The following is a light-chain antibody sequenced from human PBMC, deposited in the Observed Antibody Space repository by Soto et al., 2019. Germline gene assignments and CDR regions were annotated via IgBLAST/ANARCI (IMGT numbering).Light chain of an antibody. V-gene: IGKV3-15*01. CDR2: GAS. J-gene: IGKJ1*01. CDR1: QSVSSN. Sequence: EVVMTQSPATLSVSPGERATLSCRASQSVSSNLAWYQQKPGQAPRLLTYGASTRATGIPTRSSGSGSGTEFTLTISSLQSEDFAVYYCQQDNNWPPWTFGHGTKVEIK. CDR3: QQDNNWPPWT.